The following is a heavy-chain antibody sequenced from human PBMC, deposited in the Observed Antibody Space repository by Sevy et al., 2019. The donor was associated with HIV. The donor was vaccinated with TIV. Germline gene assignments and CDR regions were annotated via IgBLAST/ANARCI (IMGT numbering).Heavy chain of an antibody. Sequence: GGSLRLSCAVSGIIFTTSGMHWVHQAPGKGLEWVAVISYDGRNKFYGESVKGRFTISRDNPKNILYLQMNSLRDEDTAVYYCAKDFTGYNGMDVWGQGTMVTVSS. CDR2: ISYDGRNK. D-gene: IGHD3-9*01. J-gene: IGHJ6*02. CDR1: GIIFTTSG. CDR3: AKDFTGYNGMDV. V-gene: IGHV3-30*18.